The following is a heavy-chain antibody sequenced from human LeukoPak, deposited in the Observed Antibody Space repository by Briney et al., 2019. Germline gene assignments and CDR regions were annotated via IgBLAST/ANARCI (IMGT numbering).Heavy chain of an antibody. CDR1: GYTFTDYY. J-gene: IGHJ3*02. Sequence: GASVKVSCKASGYTFTDYYILWVRQAPGQGPEWMGWINPNSGGTNYAQNFKGRVTMTRDTSISTAYMELNSLTSDDTAVYYCARDLPKPGYVGAFDICGQGTMVTVSS. CDR2: INPNSGGT. CDR3: ARDLPKPGYVGAFDI. D-gene: IGHD5-12*01. V-gene: IGHV1-2*02.